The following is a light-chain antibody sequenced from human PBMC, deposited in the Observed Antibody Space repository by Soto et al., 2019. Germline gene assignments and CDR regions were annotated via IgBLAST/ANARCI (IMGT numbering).Light chain of an antibody. Sequence: EIVLTQSPATLSLSPGERATLSCRASQSVSVYLAWYQQKPGQAPRLLISDASDRAAGVPVRFSGSGPGTDFTLTISSLEPEDCAVYFCQQRNDWPWTFGQGTKVDIK. V-gene: IGKV3-11*01. CDR3: QQRNDWPWT. CDR1: QSVSVY. CDR2: DAS. J-gene: IGKJ1*01.